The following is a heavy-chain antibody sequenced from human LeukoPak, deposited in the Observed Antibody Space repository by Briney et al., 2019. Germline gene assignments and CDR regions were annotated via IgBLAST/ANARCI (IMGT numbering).Heavy chain of an antibody. Sequence: SVKVSCKASGGTFSSYAISWVRQAPGQGLEWMGRIIPILGIANYAQKFQGRVTITADKSTSTAYMELSRLRSDDTAVYYCARGYYYDSSGYGSDYWGQGTLVTVSS. CDR2: IIPILGIA. J-gene: IGHJ4*02. D-gene: IGHD3-22*01. CDR3: ARGYYYDSSGYGSDY. V-gene: IGHV1-69*04. CDR1: GGTFSSYA.